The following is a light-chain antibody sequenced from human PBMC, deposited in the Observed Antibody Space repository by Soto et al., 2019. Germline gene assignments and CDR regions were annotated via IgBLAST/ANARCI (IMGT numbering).Light chain of an antibody. CDR2: DAS. V-gene: IGKV3-11*01. CDR3: QQHSNWPPYT. Sequence: EIVLTQSPATLSLSPGERATLSCRASQSVSSYLAWYQQKPGQAPRLLIYDASNRATGIPARFSGSGSETDFTPTISSLETEDFAIYYCQQHSNWPPYTFGQGTKLDIK. CDR1: QSVSSY. J-gene: IGKJ2*01.